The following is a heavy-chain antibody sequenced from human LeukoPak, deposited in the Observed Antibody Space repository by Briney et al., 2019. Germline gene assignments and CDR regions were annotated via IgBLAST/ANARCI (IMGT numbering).Heavy chain of an antibody. CDR1: GYTFTSYG. J-gene: IGHJ6*03. Sequence: ASVKVSCKASGYTFTSYGISWVRQAPGQGLQWMGWISTYNGNTNYAQTLQGRVTMTTDTSTSTAYMELRSLRSDDTAVYYCARASTYSSSWPEDYYYMDVWGKGTTVTVSS. CDR2: ISTYNGNT. V-gene: IGHV1-18*01. CDR3: ARASTYSSSWPEDYYYMDV. D-gene: IGHD6-13*01.